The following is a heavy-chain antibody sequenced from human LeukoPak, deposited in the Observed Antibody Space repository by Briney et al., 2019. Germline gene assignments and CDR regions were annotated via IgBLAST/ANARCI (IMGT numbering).Heavy chain of an antibody. J-gene: IGHJ4*02. CDR2: INSDGSST. D-gene: IGHD4-17*01. V-gene: IGHV3-74*01. CDR1: GFTFSSYW. Sequence: GGSLRLSCAASGFTFSSYWMHWVRQAPGKGLVWVSRINSDGSSTSYADPVKGRFTISRDNAKNTLYLQMNSLRVEDTAVYYCAKATSVTTLFDYWGQGTLVTVSS. CDR3: AKATSVTTLFDY.